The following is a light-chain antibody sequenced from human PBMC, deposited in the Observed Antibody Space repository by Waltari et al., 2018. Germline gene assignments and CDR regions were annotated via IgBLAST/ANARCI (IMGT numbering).Light chain of an antibody. V-gene: IGLV3-27*01. CDR1: VLAQTY. CDR3: YCAADSNVRV. Sequence: YELTQPSSVSVSPGQTARITCPGDVLAQTYVRWFQQKPGQAPVLVLYKDSERPSGIPDRISGSTSGTTVTLTISGAQVEDEADYYCYCAADSNVRVFGGGTRLTVL. J-gene: IGLJ2*01. CDR2: KDS.